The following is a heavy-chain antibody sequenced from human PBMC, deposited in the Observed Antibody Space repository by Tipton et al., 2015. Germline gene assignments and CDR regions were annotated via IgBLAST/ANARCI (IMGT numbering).Heavy chain of an antibody. J-gene: IGHJ4*02. V-gene: IGHV4-39*01. CDR3: ARSPMVTWGGIQRLPERKPGGLDY. CDR2: IYYSGST. D-gene: IGHD3-16*01. Sequence: TPSLTCNVSGDSIDTSSNYWGWVRQPPGKGLEWIATIYYSGSTYYNPSLMSRVSVSVDTSKNQFSLTLNSVTAADTALYFCARSPMVTWGGIQRLPERKPGGLDYWGQGTLVTVSS. CDR1: GDSIDTSSNY.